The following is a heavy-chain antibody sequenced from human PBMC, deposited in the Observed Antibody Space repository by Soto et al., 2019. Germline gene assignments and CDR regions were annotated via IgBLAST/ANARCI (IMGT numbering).Heavy chain of an antibody. J-gene: IGHJ4*02. CDR3: ARESEDLTSNFDY. CDR2: ISSTTNYI. Sequence: GGSLRLSCAASGFTFTRYSMNWVRQSPGKGLEWVSSISSTTNYIYYGDSMKGRFTISRDNAKNSLYLEMNSLRAEDTAVYYCARESEDLTSNFDYWGQGTLVTVSS. V-gene: IGHV3-21*06. CDR1: GFTFTRYS.